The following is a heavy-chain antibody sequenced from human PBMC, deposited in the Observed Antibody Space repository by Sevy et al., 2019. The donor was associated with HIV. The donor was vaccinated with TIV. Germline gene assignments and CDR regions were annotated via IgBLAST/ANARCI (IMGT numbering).Heavy chain of an antibody. CDR1: GGSINSGDYY. CDR2: IFHTGST. V-gene: IGHV4-31*03. D-gene: IGHD3-16*01. Sequence: SETLSLTCTVSGGSINSGDYYWSWIRQHPEKGLERIGYIFHTGSTYYNRSFKSRATISVDTSKNQFSLKLSLMTAADTAVYYCAREGTKGVWFDPWGQGTLVTVSS. J-gene: IGHJ5*02. CDR3: AREGTKGVWFDP.